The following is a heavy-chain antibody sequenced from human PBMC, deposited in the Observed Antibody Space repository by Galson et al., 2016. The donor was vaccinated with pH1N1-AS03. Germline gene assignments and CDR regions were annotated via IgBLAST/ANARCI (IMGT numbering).Heavy chain of an antibody. CDR1: GYTFSNYA. CDR2: ISAHSGHA. J-gene: IGHJ4*02. Sequence: SVKVSCKDSGYTFSNYAFSWLRQTPGQGLEWKGWISAHSGHARYAQAFQGRVSMTIDASTTTTDMARRSRTTDDTAVYFCARDRITVTETQLYDYWGQGTLLTVSS. V-gene: IGHV1-18*01. CDR3: ARDRITVTETQLYDY. D-gene: IGHD4-17*01.